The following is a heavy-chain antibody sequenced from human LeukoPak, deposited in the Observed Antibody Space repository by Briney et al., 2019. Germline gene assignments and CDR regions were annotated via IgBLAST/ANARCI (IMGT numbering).Heavy chain of an antibody. CDR1: GGSISSGSYY. CDR3: ARVGYSYGYRDYYYYMDV. Sequence: SQTLSLTCTVSGGSISSGSYYWSWIRQPAGKGLEWIGRIYTSGSTNYNPSLKSRVTISVDTSKNQFSLKLSSVTAADTAVYYCARVGYSYGYRDYYYYMDVWGKGTTVTISS. V-gene: IGHV4-61*02. J-gene: IGHJ6*03. D-gene: IGHD5-18*01. CDR2: IYTSGST.